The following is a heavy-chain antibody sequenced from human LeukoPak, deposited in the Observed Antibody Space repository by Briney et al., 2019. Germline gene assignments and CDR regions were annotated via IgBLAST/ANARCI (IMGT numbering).Heavy chain of an antibody. CDR3: ARAHLYSSGVDY. J-gene: IGHJ4*02. V-gene: IGHV3-21*01. Sequence: GGSLRLSCAASGFTFVSYSFNWVRQAPGKGLEWVSSINTVGSYIYYADSVKGRFTISRDNAKNSLYLQMNSLRAEDTAVYYCARAHLYSSGVDYWGQGTLVTVSS. CDR1: GFTFVSYS. CDR2: INTVGSYI. D-gene: IGHD6-19*01.